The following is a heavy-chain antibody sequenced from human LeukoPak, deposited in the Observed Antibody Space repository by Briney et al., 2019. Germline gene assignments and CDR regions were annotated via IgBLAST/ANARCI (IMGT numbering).Heavy chain of an antibody. CDR1: GFTFTRSA. D-gene: IGHD1-14*01. V-gene: IGHV1-58*02. J-gene: IGHJ6*03. Sequence: ASVKVSCKASGFTFTRSAMQWVRQARGQRLEWIGWIVVGSGNTKYAQKFQERVTITRDMSTGTAYMELSSLRSEDTAVYYCARGIRGSWGNYYYYMDVWGKGTTVTISS. CDR2: IVVGSGNT. CDR3: ARGIRGSWGNYYYYMDV.